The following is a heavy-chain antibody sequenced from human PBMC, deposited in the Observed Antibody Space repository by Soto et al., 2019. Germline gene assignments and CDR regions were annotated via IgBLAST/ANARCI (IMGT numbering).Heavy chain of an antibody. Sequence: QVQLVQSGAEERKPGASVKVSCKAFGYTFSTYAIHWVRRAPGQGLEWMGWFNGGNGNIKYPQKFEGRLTITSDTAATTAYMELNMLRSEDTAVYYCARGNVQGGCPDYWGQGTLVSVSS. CDR3: ARGNVQGGCPDY. V-gene: IGHV1-3*05. CDR2: FNGGNGNI. CDR1: GYTFSTYA. J-gene: IGHJ4*02. D-gene: IGHD1-26*01.